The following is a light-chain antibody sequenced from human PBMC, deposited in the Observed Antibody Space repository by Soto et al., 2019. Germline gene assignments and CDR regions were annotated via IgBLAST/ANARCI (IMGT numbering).Light chain of an antibody. V-gene: IGKV3D-15*01. CDR1: QSVSSN. Sequence: EIVMTQSPATLSVSPGERATLSCRASQSVSSNLAWYQQKPGQAPRLLIYGASTRATGIPARLSGSGSGTEFTLTISSLQSEDFPVYYCQQYNNWPRTFGQGTKVEIK. CDR2: GAS. J-gene: IGKJ1*01. CDR3: QQYNNWPRT.